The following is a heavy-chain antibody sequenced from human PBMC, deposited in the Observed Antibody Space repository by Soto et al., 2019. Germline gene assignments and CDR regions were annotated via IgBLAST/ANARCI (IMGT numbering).Heavy chain of an antibody. CDR2: IKSKTDGGTT. CDR1: GFSLSNAW. CDR3: TTDSYITIAIIRFDY. V-gene: IGHV3-15*07. D-gene: IGHD2-2*02. Sequence: PGGSLRLSCAASGFSLSNAWINWVRQVPGKGLEWVGRIKSKTDGGTTDFAAPVKGRFAISRDDSNNMVYLQMNSLKTEDTAVFYCTTDSYITIAIIRFDYWGHGTLVTVSS. J-gene: IGHJ4*01.